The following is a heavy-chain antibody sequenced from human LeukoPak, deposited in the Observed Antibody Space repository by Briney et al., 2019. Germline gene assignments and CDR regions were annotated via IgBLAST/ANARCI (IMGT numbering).Heavy chain of an antibody. CDR3: ARGSSGGWFIDY. CDR1: GFTFSSYA. J-gene: IGHJ4*02. V-gene: IGHV3-30-3*01. Sequence: GGSLRLSCAASGFTFSSYAMHWVRQAPGKGLEWVAVISYDGSNKYYADSVKGRFTISRDNSKNTLYLQMNSLRAEDTAVYYCARGSSGGWFIDYWGQGTLVTVSS. D-gene: IGHD2-15*01. CDR2: ISYDGSNK.